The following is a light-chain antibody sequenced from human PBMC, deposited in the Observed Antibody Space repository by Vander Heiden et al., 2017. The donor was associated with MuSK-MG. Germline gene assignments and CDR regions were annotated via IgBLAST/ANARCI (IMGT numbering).Light chain of an antibody. Sequence: QSAPTPPAPVSGSPGDRITITCTGTSRDVGGYNYVSCFHQPPGNVPKLIIYDVYDRPSGVSNRFFGSKSGNTASMTISGVQAEDEADYYCSSYTSSNTLVFGGGTKVTVL. J-gene: IGLJ3*02. CDR1: SRDVGGYNY. CDR3: SSYTSSNTLV. V-gene: IGLV2-14*03. CDR2: DVY.